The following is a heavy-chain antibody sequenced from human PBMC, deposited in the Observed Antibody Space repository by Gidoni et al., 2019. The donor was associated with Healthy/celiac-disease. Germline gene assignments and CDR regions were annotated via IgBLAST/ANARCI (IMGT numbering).Heavy chain of an antibody. CDR2: ISSSSSYI. CDR1: GLPFSSYS. Sequence: EVQLVESGGGLVKPGGSLRLSCADSGLPFSSYSMNWVRQAPGKGLEWVSSISSSSSYIYYADSVKGRFTISRDNAKNSLYLQMNSRRAEDTAVYYCARASRYYYYGMDVWGQGTTVTVSS. J-gene: IGHJ6*02. CDR3: ARASRYYYYGMDV. V-gene: IGHV3-21*01.